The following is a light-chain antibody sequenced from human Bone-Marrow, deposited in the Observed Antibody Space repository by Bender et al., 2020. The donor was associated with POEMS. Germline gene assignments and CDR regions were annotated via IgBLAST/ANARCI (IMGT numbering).Light chain of an antibody. Sequence: QSALTQPASVSGSPGQSITISCTGTSSDVGGYNYVSWYQQHPGNAPKLLISEVTKRPSGVSNRFSGSKSGNTASLTISGLQAEDEADCYCCSYAGRYTYVFGTGTKVTV. CDR3: CSYAGRYTYV. CDR1: SSDVGGYNY. V-gene: IGLV2-14*01. CDR2: EVT. J-gene: IGLJ1*01.